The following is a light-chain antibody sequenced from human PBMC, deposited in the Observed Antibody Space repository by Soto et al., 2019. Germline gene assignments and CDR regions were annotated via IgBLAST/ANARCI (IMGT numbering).Light chain of an antibody. V-gene: IGKV3-11*01. CDR2: DAS. CDR3: QQRVNWPLS. CDR1: QSVNN. Sequence: EIVLTQSPATLSLSPGEGVTLSCRASQSVNNLAWYQQKPGQAPRLLIYDASNRATGIPARFSGSGSGTDFTLTITYLEPEDFAVYYCQQRVNWPLSFGGWTKVEIK. J-gene: IGKJ4*01.